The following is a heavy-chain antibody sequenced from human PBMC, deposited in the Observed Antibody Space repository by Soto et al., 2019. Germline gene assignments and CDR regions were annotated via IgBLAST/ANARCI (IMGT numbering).Heavy chain of an antibody. Sequence: WGSLRLSCAASGFTFSSYGMHWVRQAPGKGLEWVAVISYDGSNKYYADSVKGRFTISRDNSKNTLYLQMNSLRAEDTAVYYCANTYYYDSSGYNDAFDIWGQGTMATVSS. V-gene: IGHV3-30*18. CDR2: ISYDGSNK. D-gene: IGHD3-22*01. J-gene: IGHJ3*02. CDR3: ANTYYYDSSGYNDAFDI. CDR1: GFTFSSYG.